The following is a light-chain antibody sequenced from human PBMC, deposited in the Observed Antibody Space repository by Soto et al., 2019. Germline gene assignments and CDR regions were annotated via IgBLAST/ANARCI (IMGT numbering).Light chain of an antibody. J-gene: IGLJ1*01. CDR1: SSNSGAGYE. V-gene: IGLV1-40*01. Sequence: QPVLTQPPSVSEAPGQRVTISCTGSSSNSGAGYEAHWYQQVPGTAPKLLIYENNNRPSGVPDRFSGSKSGTSASLAITGLQAEDEAEYYCQSYDSSLSGYVFGTGTKVTVL. CDR2: ENN. CDR3: QSYDSSLSGYV.